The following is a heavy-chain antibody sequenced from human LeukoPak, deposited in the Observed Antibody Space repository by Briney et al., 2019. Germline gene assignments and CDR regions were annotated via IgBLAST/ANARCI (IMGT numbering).Heavy chain of an antibody. D-gene: IGHD2-2*01. V-gene: IGHV1-69*04. J-gene: IGHJ5*02. CDR1: GGTFSSYA. CDR2: IIPILGIA. CDR3: ARVYCSSTSCYENWFDP. Sequence: SVKVSFKASGGTFSSYAISWVRQAPRQGLEWMGRIIPILGIANYAQKFQGRVTITADKSTSTAYMELSSLRSEDTAVYYCARVYCSSTSCYENWFDPWGQGTLVTVSS.